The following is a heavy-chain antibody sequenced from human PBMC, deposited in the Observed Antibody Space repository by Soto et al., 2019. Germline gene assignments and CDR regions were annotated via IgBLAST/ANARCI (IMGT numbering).Heavy chain of an antibody. D-gene: IGHD1-26*01. CDR2: IYYSGST. J-gene: IGHJ6*02. V-gene: IGHV4-59*01. CDR3: ARAVSYGGYYYYGMDV. Sequence: SETLSLTCTVSGGSISSYYWSWIRQPPGRGLEWIGYIYYSGSTNYNPSLKSRVTISVDTSKNQFSLKLSSVTAADTAVYYCARAVSYGGYYYYGMDVWGQGTTVTVSS. CDR1: GGSISSYY.